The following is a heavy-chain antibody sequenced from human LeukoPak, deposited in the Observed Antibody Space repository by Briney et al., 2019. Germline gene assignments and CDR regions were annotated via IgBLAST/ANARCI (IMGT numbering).Heavy chain of an antibody. V-gene: IGHV3-11*01. Sequence: GGSLRLSCAASGFTFSDYYMNWIRQAPGKGLEWVSYISNSGSSIYYADSVRGRFTISRDNAKSSLYMEMNSLRAEDTAVYYCARVPYYYGSGSYYPIWGQGTMVTVSS. D-gene: IGHD3-10*01. CDR1: GFTFSDYY. J-gene: IGHJ3*02. CDR2: ISNSGSSI. CDR3: ARVPYYYGSGSYYPI.